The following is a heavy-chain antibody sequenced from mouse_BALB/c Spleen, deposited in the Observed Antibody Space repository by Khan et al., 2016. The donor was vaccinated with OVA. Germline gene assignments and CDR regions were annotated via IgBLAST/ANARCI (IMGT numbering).Heavy chain of an antibody. V-gene: IGHV9-3*02. CDR2: INTNTGEP. CDR1: GYTFTNYG. D-gene: IGHD2-3*01. J-gene: IGHJ4*01. CDR3: ARSRWLLPAMDY. Sequence: QIQLVQSGPDLKKPGETVKISCKASGYTFTNYGMNWVRQSPGKGLKWMGWINTNTGEPTYAEEFKGRFAFSLETSASTAYLQINNPKNEDTATYFCARSRWLLPAMDYWGQGTSVTVSS.